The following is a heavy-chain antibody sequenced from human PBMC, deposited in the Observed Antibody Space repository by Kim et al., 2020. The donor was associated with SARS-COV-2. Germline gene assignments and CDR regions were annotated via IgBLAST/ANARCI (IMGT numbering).Heavy chain of an antibody. CDR2: ISYDGSNK. Sequence: GGSLRLSCAASGFTFSSYAMHWVRQAPGKGLEWVAVISYDGSNKYYADSVKGRFTISRDNSKNTLYLQMNSLRAEDTAVYYCARDPIGYYYYYMDVWGK. CDR1: GFTFSSYA. CDR3: ARDPIGYYYYYMDV. V-gene: IGHV3-30*04. J-gene: IGHJ6*03.